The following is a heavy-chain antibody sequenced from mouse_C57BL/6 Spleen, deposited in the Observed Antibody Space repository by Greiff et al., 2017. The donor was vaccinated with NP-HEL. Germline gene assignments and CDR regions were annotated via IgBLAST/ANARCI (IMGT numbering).Heavy chain of an antibody. CDR3: ARRDGYLYAMDY. J-gene: IGHJ4*01. V-gene: IGHV1-50*01. CDR1: GYTFTSYW. D-gene: IGHD2-3*01. CDR2: IDPSDSYT. Sequence: QVQLQQPGAELVKPGASVKLSCKASGYTFTSYWMQWVKQRPGQGLEWIGEIDPSDSYTNYNQKFKGKATLTVDTSSSPAYMQLSSLTAEDSAVYYCARRDGYLYAMDYWGQGTSVTVSS.